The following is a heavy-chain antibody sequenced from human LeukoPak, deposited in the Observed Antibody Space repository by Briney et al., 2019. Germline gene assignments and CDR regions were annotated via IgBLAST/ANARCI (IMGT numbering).Heavy chain of an antibody. V-gene: IGHV4-34*01. CDR2: INHSGST. Sequence: SETLSLTCAVYGGSFSGYYWSWIRQPPGKGLEWIGEINHSGSTNYNPSLKSRVTISVDTSKNQFSLKLSSVTAADTAVYYCARHNLRYGSRAFDIWGQGTMVTVSS. D-gene: IGHD6-19*01. CDR1: GGSFSGYY. J-gene: IGHJ3*02. CDR3: ARHNLRYGSRAFDI.